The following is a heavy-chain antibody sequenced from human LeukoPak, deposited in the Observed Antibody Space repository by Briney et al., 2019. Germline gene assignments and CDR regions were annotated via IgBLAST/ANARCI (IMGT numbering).Heavy chain of an antibody. CDR3: ARVPEIMGYFDRATKPLDY. Sequence: GASVKVSCKASGGTFSSYAISWVRQAPGQGLEWMGRIIPILGIANYAQKFQGRVTITADKSTSTAYMELSSLRSEDTAVYYCARVPEIMGYFDRATKPLDYWGQGTLVTVPS. J-gene: IGHJ4*02. CDR1: GGTFSSYA. D-gene: IGHD3-9*01. V-gene: IGHV1-69*04. CDR2: IIPILGIA.